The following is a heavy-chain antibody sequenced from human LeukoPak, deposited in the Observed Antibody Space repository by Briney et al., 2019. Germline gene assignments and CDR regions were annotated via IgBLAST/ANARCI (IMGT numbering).Heavy chain of an antibody. Sequence: ASVKVSCKASGYTFTSYYMHWVRQAPGQGLEWMGIINPSGGSTSYAQKFQGRVTMTRDMSTSTVYMELSSLRSEDTSVFYCVKGVSLEAGGEFFDYWGQGTLVTVSS. J-gene: IGHJ4*02. CDR1: GYTFTSYY. CDR2: INPSGGST. CDR3: VKGVSLEAGGEFFDY. D-gene: IGHD3-10*01. V-gene: IGHV1-46*01.